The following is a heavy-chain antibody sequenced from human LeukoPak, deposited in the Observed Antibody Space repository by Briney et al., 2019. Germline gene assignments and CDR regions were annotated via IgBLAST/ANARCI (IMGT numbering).Heavy chain of an antibody. Sequence: GASVKFSCKASGCTFSSYAISWLRQAPGQGLEWMGRIIPILGIANYAQKFEVRVTITADKSTSTAYMELSSLRSEDTAVYYCARSPPNYDSSGYYRDYWGQGTLVTVSS. CDR3: ARSPPNYDSSGYYRDY. V-gene: IGHV1-69*04. CDR2: IIPILGIA. CDR1: GCTFSSYA. J-gene: IGHJ4*02. D-gene: IGHD3-22*01.